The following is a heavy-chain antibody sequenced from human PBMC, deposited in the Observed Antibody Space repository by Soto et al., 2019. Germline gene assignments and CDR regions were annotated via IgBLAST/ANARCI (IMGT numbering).Heavy chain of an antibody. V-gene: IGHV4-59*01. CDR1: GGSISSYY. Sequence: SETLSLTCTVSGGSISSYYWSWIRQPPGKGLEWIGYIYYSGSTNYNPSLKSRVTISVDTSKNQFSLKLSSVTAADTAVYYCARGELYGSGSYYNAVGNFDPWGQGTLVTVSS. CDR2: IYYSGST. D-gene: IGHD3-10*01. J-gene: IGHJ5*02. CDR3: ARGELYGSGSYYNAVGNFDP.